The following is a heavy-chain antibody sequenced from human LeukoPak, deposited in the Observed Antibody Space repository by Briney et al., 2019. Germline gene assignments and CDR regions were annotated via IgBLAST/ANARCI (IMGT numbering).Heavy chain of an antibody. J-gene: IGHJ6*02. V-gene: IGHV3-53*01. CDR3: ARGFDYGDYVGYYYYYGMDV. CDR2: IYSGGST. Sequence: PGGSLRLSCAASGFTVSSNYMSWVRQAPGKGLEWVSVIYSGGSTYYADSVKGRFTISRDNSKNTLYLQMNSLRAEDTAVYYCARGFDYGDYVGYYYYYGMDVWGQGSTVTVSS. CDR1: GFTVSSNY. D-gene: IGHD4-17*01.